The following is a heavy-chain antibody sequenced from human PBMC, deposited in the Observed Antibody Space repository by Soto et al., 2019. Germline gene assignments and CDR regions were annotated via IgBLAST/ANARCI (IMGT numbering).Heavy chain of an antibody. J-gene: IGHJ5*02. CDR2: INHSGGT. Sequence: QVHLQQWGAGLLKPSETLSLTCAVYGGSFSGYYWSWVRQPPGKGLEWIGEINHSGGTNYNPSLKGRVTISVDTFKTQFSLKLNSATAADTAIYFCARGQWELRFDPWGQGTLVTVSS. CDR3: ARGQWELRFDP. CDR1: GGSFSGYY. V-gene: IGHV4-34*01. D-gene: IGHD1-26*01.